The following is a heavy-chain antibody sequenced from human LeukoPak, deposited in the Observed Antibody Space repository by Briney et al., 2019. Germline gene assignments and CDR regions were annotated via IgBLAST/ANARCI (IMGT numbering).Heavy chain of an antibody. Sequence: PSETLSLTCAVYGGSFSGYYWSWIRQPPGIGLEWIGEINHSGSTNYNPSLKSRVTISVDTSKNQFSLKLSSVTAADTAVYYCARGSLLQYWSDWGQGTLVTVSS. V-gene: IGHV4-34*01. J-gene: IGHJ4*02. CDR3: ARGSLLQYWSD. CDR1: GGSFSGYY. D-gene: IGHD3-22*01. CDR2: INHSGST.